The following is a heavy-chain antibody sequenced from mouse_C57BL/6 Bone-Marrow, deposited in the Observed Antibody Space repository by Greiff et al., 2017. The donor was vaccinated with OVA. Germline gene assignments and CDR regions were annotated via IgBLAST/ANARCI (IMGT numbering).Heavy chain of an antibody. V-gene: IGHV1-64*01. CDR2: IHPNSGST. CDR3: ARGGTVVAKDWYFDV. Sequence: VQLQQPGAELVKPGASVKLSCKASGYTFTSYWMHWVKQRPGQGLEWIGMIHPNSGSTNYNEKFKSKATLTVDKSSSTAYMQLSSLTSEDSAVYYCARGGTVVAKDWYFDVWGTGTTVTVSS. D-gene: IGHD1-1*01. CDR1: GYTFTSYW. J-gene: IGHJ1*03.